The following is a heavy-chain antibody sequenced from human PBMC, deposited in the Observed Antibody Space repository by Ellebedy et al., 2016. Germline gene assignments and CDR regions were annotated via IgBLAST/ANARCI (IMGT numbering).Heavy chain of an antibody. Sequence: ASVKVSCKASGYTFTSYGISWVRQAPGQGLEWMGWISAYNGNTNYAQKLQGRVTMTTDTSTSTAYMELRSLRSDDTAVYYCARAPLPGITGITPRWGGGMDVWGQGTTVTVSS. CDR1: GYTFTSYG. D-gene: IGHD1-7*01. CDR2: ISAYNGNT. J-gene: IGHJ6*02. CDR3: ARAPLPGITGITPRWGGGMDV. V-gene: IGHV1-18*01.